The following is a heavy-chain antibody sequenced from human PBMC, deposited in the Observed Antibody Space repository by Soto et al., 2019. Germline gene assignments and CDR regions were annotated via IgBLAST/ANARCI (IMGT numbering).Heavy chain of an antibody. J-gene: IGHJ4*02. CDR1: GFTFSSYG. CDR3: ARYGGLY. V-gene: IGHV3-30*03. Sequence: QVQLVESGGGVVQPGRSLRLSCAASGFTFSSYGMHWVRQAPGKGLEWVAVISYDGSNKYYADSVKGRFTISRDNSKNTLYLQMNSLRAEDTAVYYCARYGGLYWGQGTLVTVSS. D-gene: IGHD4-17*01. CDR2: ISYDGSNK.